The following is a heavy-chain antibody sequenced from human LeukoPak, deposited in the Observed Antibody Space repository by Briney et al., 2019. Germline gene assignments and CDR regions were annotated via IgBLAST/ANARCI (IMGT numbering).Heavy chain of an antibody. Sequence: SETLSLTCTVSGGSISSSSYYWGWIRQPPGKGLEWIGSIYYSGSTYYNPSLKSRVTISVDTSKNQFSLKLSSVTAADTAVYYCARVYGRQWLDYWGQGTLVTVSS. J-gene: IGHJ4*02. D-gene: IGHD6-19*01. CDR2: IYYSGST. CDR3: ARVYGRQWLDY. CDR1: GGSISSSSYY. V-gene: IGHV4-39*07.